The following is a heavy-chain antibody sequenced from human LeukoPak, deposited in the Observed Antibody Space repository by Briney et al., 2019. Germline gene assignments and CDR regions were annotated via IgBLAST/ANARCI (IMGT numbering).Heavy chain of an antibody. Sequence: GGSLRLSCAASGFTVSSNYMSWVRQAPGKGLEWVSVIYSGGSTYYADSVKGRFTISRDNSKNTLYLQMNSLRAEDTAVYYCARLTTDSSSWYLAYYYYYMDVWGKGTTVTISS. CDR3: ARLTTDSSSWYLAYYYYYMDV. V-gene: IGHV3-53*01. CDR1: GFTVSSNY. J-gene: IGHJ6*03. D-gene: IGHD6-13*01. CDR2: IYSGGST.